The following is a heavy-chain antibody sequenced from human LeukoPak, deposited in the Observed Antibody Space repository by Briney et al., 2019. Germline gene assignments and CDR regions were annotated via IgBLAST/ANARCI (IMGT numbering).Heavy chain of an antibody. J-gene: IGHJ6*02. Sequence: SGGSLRLSCAASGFTFSSYWMSWFRQAPGKGLEWVANIKQDGSEKYYVDSVKGRFTISRDNAKNSLYLQMNSLRAEDTAVYYCARERDYKDYYYGMDVWGQGTTVTVSS. CDR2: IKQDGSEK. D-gene: IGHD3-16*01. V-gene: IGHV3-7*01. CDR3: ARERDYKDYYYGMDV. CDR1: GFTFSSYW.